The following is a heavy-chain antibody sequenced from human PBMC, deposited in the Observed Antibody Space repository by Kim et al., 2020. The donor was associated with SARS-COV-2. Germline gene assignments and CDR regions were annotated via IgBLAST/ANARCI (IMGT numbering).Heavy chain of an antibody. CDR3: ARPLVTASHAFDI. CDR2: IYPGDSDT. Sequence: GESLKISCMGSGYSFPSYWIGWVRQMPGKGLEWMGIIYPGDSDTRYSPSFQGQVTISADKSISTAYLQWSSLKASDTAMYYCARPLVTASHAFDIWGQGTMVTVSS. J-gene: IGHJ3*02. V-gene: IGHV5-51*01. D-gene: IGHD2-21*02. CDR1: GYSFPSYW.